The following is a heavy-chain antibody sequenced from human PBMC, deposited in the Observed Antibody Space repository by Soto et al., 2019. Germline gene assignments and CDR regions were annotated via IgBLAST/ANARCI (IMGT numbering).Heavy chain of an antibody. D-gene: IGHD1-1*01. CDR1: GFTFSSYA. V-gene: IGHV3-23*01. Sequence: EVQLLESGGGLVQPGGSLRLSCAASGFTFSSYAMSWVRQAPGKGLEWVSAISGSGGSTYYADSVKGRFTISRDNSKNTLYLQMNSLRAEDTAVYYCAKRKSDPSWNGYGMDVLGQGTTVTVSS. J-gene: IGHJ6*02. CDR2: ISGSGGST. CDR3: AKRKSDPSWNGYGMDV.